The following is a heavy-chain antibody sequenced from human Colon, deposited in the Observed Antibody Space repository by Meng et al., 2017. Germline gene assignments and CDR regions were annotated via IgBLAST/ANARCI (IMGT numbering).Heavy chain of an antibody. CDR2: IYNTGST. V-gene: IGHV4-59*02. J-gene: IGHJ5*02. D-gene: IGHD2-15*01. CDR3: ARGPPAAS. CDR1: GASVGGDY. Sequence: QVQLQESGPGLVKPSEPLSLTCTVSGASVGGDYWSWIRQPPGKGLEWIGYIYNTGSTNYNPSLKSRVTISIHTSKSQFSLELRSVTTADTAVYYCARGPPAASWGPGTLVTVSS.